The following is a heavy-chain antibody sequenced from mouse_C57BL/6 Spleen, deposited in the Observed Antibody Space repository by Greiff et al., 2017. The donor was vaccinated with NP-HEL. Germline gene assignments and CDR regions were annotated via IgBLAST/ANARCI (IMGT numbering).Heavy chain of an antibody. D-gene: IGHD2-4*01. Sequence: EVQLQESGPGLVKPSQSLSLTCSVTGYSITSGYYWNWIRQFPGNKLEWMGYISYDGSNNYNPSLKNRISITRDTSKNQFFLKLNSVTTEDTATYYCARDGDDYGGFAYWGQGTLVTVSA. V-gene: IGHV3-6*01. CDR3: ARDGDDYGGFAY. J-gene: IGHJ3*01. CDR2: ISYDGSN. CDR1: GYSITSGYY.